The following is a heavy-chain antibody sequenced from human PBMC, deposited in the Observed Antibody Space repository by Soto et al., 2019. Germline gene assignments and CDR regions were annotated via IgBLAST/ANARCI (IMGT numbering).Heavy chain of an antibody. CDR3: ARGFSGYSSSWYYYYGMDV. J-gene: IGHJ6*02. CDR1: GYTFTSYD. CDR2: MNPNSGNT. Sequence: ASVKVSCKASGYTFTSYDINWVRQATGQGLEWMGWMNPNSGNTGYAQKFQGRVTMTRNTSISTAYMELSSLRSEDTAVYYCARGFSGYSSSWYYYYGMDVWGQGTTVTVSS. D-gene: IGHD6-13*01. V-gene: IGHV1-8*01.